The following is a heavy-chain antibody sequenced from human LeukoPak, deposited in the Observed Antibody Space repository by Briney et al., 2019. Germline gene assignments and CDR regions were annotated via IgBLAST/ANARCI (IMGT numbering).Heavy chain of an antibody. CDR3: ARETRYNWKGGFDP. CDR1: GGSFSGYY. Sequence: SETLSLTCAVYGGSFSGYYWSWIRQPPGKGLEWIGEINHSGSTNYNPSLKSRVTISVDTSKNQFSLKLSSVTAADTAVYYCARETRYNWKGGFDPWGQGTLSPSPQ. J-gene: IGHJ5*02. CDR2: INHSGST. V-gene: IGHV4-34*01. D-gene: IGHD1-20*01.